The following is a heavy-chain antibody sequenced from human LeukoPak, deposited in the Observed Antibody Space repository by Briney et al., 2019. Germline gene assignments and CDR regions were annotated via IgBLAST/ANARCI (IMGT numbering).Heavy chain of an antibody. J-gene: IGHJ3*02. CDR1: GGSISSYY. D-gene: IGHD3-10*01. CDR3: ARRLGSGSRNDAFDI. V-gene: IGHV4-59*08. CDR2: IYYSGST. Sequence: PSETLSLTCTVSGGSISSYYWNWIRQPPGKGLEWIGYIYYSGSTNYNPSLKSRVTISVDTSKNQFSLKLSSVTAADTAVYYCARRLGSGSRNDAFDIWGQGTMVTVSS.